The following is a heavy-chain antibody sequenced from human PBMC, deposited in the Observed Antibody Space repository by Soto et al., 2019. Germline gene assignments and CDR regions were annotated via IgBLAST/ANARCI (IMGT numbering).Heavy chain of an antibody. D-gene: IGHD1-7*01. V-gene: IGHV1-69*13. J-gene: IGHJ5*02. Sequence: SVKVSCKASGGTFSSYAISWVRQAPGQGLEWMGGIIPIFGTANYAQKSQGRVTITADESTSTAYMELSSLRSEDTAVYYCARDRLELHSAWFDPWGQGTLVTVSS. CDR2: IIPIFGTA. CDR1: GGTFSSYA. CDR3: ARDRLELHSAWFDP.